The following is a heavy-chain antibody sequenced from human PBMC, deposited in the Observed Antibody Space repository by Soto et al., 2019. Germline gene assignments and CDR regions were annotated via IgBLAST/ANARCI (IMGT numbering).Heavy chain of an antibody. CDR1: GASISSSTFY. CDR2: VYYSGSA. Sequence: QLQLQESGPGLVKPSETLSLTCTVSGASISSSTFYWGWIRQPPGKGLEWIGTVYYSGSAYYNPSLXGXPXIXXHTSKTQSSLTLISVAAADTALYYCVRHAPYRSGWANRNDYWGQGTLVTVSS. D-gene: IGHD6-19*01. V-gene: IGHV4-39*01. J-gene: IGHJ4*02. CDR3: VRHAPYRSGWANRNDY.